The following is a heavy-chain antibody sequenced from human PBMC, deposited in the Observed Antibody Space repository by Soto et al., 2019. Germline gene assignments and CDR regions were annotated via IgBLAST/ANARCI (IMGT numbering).Heavy chain of an antibody. J-gene: IGHJ4*02. V-gene: IGHV4-38-2*01. CDR1: GYSITSDYY. CDR2: IYSGST. Sequence: KTSETLSVTCAVSGYSITSDYYWGWIRQPPGKGLEWIGSIYSGSTYYNPSLKSRVTISVDTSKNQFSLRLTSVTAADTAMYYCAKKGYYPSGRINLFDSWGQGTLVTVSS. CDR3: AKKGYYPSGRINLFDS. D-gene: IGHD3-10*01.